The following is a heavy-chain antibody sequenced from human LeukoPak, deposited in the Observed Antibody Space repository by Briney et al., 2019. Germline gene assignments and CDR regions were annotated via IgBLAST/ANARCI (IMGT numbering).Heavy chain of an antibody. CDR2: ISSSGSTI. J-gene: IGHJ5*02. Sequence: GGSLRLSCAASGFTFSDYYMSWIRQAPGKGLEWVSYISSSGSTIYYADSVKGRFTISRDNAKNSLYLQMNSLKTEDTAVYYCTTSLWFGESTPFQNWFDPWGQGTLVTVSS. D-gene: IGHD3-10*01. CDR3: TTSLWFGESTPFQNWFDP. CDR1: GFTFSDYY. V-gene: IGHV3-11*01.